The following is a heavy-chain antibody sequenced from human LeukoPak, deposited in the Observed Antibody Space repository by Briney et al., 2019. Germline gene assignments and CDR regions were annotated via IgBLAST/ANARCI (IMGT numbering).Heavy chain of an antibody. D-gene: IGHD1-26*01. J-gene: IGHJ4*02. V-gene: IGHV3-48*01. CDR2: ISSSSSTI. Sequence: PGGSLRLSCAASGFTFSNFQMHWVRQAPGKGLEWVSYISSSSSTIYYADSVKGRFTISRDNAKNSLYLQMNSLRAEDTAVYYCARSVGPFDYWGQGTLVTVSS. CDR3: ARSVGPFDY. CDR1: GFTFSNFQ.